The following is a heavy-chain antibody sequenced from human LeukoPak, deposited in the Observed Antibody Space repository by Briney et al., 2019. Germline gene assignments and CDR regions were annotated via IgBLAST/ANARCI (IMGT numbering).Heavy chain of an antibody. J-gene: IGHJ4*02. CDR3: ARVDEDGFDY. CDR1: GYTFSSYG. CDR2: ISTYNGNT. Sequence: ASVKVSCKGSGYTFSSYGISWVRQAPGQGLEWMGWISTYNGNTNYAQKLQGRVTMTTDTSTSTAYMELRSLRSDDTAVDYCARVDEDGFDYWGQGTLVTVSS. V-gene: IGHV1-18*01.